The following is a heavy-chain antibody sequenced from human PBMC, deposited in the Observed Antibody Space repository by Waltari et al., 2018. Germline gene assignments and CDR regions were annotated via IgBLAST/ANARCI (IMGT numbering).Heavy chain of an antibody. CDR1: GYTFTNSG. CDR2: ISAYNGNT. D-gene: IGHD3-10*01. CDR3: AREGDGSGRRGWFDP. V-gene: IGHV1-18*01. J-gene: IGHJ5*02. Sequence: QVQLVQSGAEVTKPGASVKVPCKASGYTFTNSGDTRVLRAAGQGLEWMGWISAYNGNTNYAQKLQGRVTMTTDTSTSIAYMEVRSLRSDDTAVYYCAREGDGSGRRGWFDPWGQGTLVTVSS.